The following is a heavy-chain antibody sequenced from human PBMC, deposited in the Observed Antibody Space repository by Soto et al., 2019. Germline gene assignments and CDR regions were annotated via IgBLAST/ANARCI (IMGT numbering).Heavy chain of an antibody. V-gene: IGHV1-69*01. D-gene: IGHD1-26*01. CDR2: IIPIFGTA. J-gene: IGHJ3*02. CDR1: GGTFSSYA. Sequence: QVQLVQSGAEVKKPGSSVKVSCKASGGTFSSYAISWVRQAPGQGLEWMGGIIPIFGTANYAQKFQGRVTITADESTSTAYMELSSLRSEDTVVYYCARGGGGSYTRGVAFDIWGQGTMVTVSS. CDR3: ARGGGGSYTRGVAFDI.